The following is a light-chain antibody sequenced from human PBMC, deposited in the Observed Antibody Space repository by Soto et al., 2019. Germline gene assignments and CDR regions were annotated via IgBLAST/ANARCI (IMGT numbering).Light chain of an antibody. J-gene: IGKJ1*01. CDR3: QQYNNWPV. V-gene: IGKV3-15*01. Sequence: VLTQSPATLSLSPGETATLSCRSSQSISSNLAWYQQKPGQAPRLLIYAASTRATGIPARFSGSGSGTEFTLTISSLQSEDFAVYYCQQYNNWPVFGQGTKVDIK. CDR2: AAS. CDR1: QSISSN.